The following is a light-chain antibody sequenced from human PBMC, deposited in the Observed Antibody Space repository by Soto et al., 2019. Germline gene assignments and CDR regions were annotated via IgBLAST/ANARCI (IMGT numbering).Light chain of an antibody. CDR2: DAS. CDR3: QQYVNLPPNT. J-gene: IGKJ2*01. V-gene: IGKV3D-20*01. CDR1: QSISNNY. Sequence: ETVLTQSPATLSLSPGDRATLSCGASQSISNNYLAWYQQKPGLAPRLLIYDASTRATGIPDRFSGSGSGTDFTLTISRLEPEDFATYYCQQYVNLPPNTFGQGTKLEIK.